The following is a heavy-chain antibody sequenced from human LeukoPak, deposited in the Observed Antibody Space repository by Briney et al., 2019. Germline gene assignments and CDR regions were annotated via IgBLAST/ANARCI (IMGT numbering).Heavy chain of an antibody. Sequence: PGGSLRLSCAASGFTFSSYSMNWVRQAPGKGLEWVSYISSGSSTKYYADSVKGRFTISRDNAKNSLYLQMNSLRVEDTAVYYCVRDFDYWGQGTLVTVSS. CDR1: GFTFSSYS. J-gene: IGHJ4*02. V-gene: IGHV3-48*04. CDR3: VRDFDY. CDR2: ISSGSSTK.